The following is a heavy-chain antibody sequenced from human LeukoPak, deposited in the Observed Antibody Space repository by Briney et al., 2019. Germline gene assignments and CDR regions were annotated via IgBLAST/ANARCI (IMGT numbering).Heavy chain of an antibody. V-gene: IGHV4-4*07. J-gene: IGHJ4*02. CDR3: ARQIASAGTAGFDF. D-gene: IGHD6-13*01. CDR2: IYSTGST. Sequence: SGTLSLTCTVSGGSISSYYWSWIRQHAGKGLEWIGRIYSTGSTNYNPSLKSRVTMSVDTSKNQFSLRLRSVIAADTAVYYCARQIASAGTAGFDFWGQGALVTVSS. CDR1: GGSISSYY.